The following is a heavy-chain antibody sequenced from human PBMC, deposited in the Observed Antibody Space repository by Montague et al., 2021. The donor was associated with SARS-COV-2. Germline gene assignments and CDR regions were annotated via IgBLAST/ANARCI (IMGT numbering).Heavy chain of an antibody. CDR2: SGST. V-gene: IGHV4-59*12. Sequence: SGSTNYNPSLTSRVTISVDTSKNQFSLKLSSVTAPDTSGYYCARGSGWMVNAFDIWGQGKIVPVYS. J-gene: IGHJ3*02. CDR3: ARGSGWMVNAFDI. D-gene: IGHD6-19*01.